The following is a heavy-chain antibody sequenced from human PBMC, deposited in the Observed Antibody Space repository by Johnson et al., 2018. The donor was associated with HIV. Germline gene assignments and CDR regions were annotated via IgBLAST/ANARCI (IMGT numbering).Heavy chain of an antibody. J-gene: IGHJ3*02. V-gene: IGHV3-30*14. D-gene: IGHD4-23*01. CDR3: ARGPSVVTLHAFDI. Sequence: QVQLVESGGGLVQPGGSLRLSCAASGFTFSSYAMHWVRQAPGKGLEWVAVISSDGSNKYYADSVKGRFTISRDNSKNTLYLQMNSLRAGDTAVYYCARGPSVVTLHAFDIWGQGTMVTVSS. CDR1: GFTFSSYA. CDR2: ISSDGSNK.